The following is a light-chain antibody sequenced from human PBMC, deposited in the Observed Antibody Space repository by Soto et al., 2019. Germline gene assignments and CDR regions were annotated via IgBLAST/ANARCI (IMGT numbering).Light chain of an antibody. V-gene: IGKV4-1*01. Sequence: DIVMTQSPDSLAVSLGERATINCKSSQSVLYSSTNKNYLAWYQQKPGQPPQLLIYCASTRESGVPDRFGGSGSGTDFTLTISSLQAEDVALYYCQQYYSNPLTFGGGTKVEIK. CDR3: QQYYSNPLT. J-gene: IGKJ4*01. CDR1: QSVLYSSTNKNY. CDR2: CAS.